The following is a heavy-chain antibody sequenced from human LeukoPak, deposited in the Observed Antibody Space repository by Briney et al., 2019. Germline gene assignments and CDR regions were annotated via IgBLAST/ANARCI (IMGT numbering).Heavy chain of an antibody. V-gene: IGHV3-23*01. Sequence: PGGSLRLSCAASGFTFSSYAMSWVRQAPGKGLEWVSAISGSGGSTYYADSVKGRFTISRDNSKNTLYLQMNSLRAEDTAVYYCANYGSSIFGLANPYFDYWGQGTLVTVSS. CDR3: ANYGSSIFGLANPYFDY. J-gene: IGHJ4*02. CDR2: ISGSGGST. CDR1: GFTFSSYA. D-gene: IGHD3/OR15-3a*01.